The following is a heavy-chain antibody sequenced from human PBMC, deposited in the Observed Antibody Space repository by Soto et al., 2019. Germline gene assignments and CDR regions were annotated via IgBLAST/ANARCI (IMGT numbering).Heavy chain of an antibody. CDR1: GYTFTDYY. CDR3: TRARWAGTSDAFDI. Sequence: QVQLVQSGPEVKKFGASVKVSCKASGYTFTDYYLHWVRQAPGQGLECLGWINPNTGGTDSAQRFQGRVTMTRVTSIRIAYMELSRLTSDDTAMYYCTRARWAGTSDAFDIWGQGTMVTVS. V-gene: IGHV1-2*02. CDR2: INPNTGGT. J-gene: IGHJ3*02. D-gene: IGHD6-19*01.